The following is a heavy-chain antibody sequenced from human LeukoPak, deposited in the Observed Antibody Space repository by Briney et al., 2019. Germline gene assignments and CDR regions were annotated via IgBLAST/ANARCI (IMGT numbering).Heavy chain of an antibody. J-gene: IGHJ4*02. CDR1: GYTFTSYG. CDR2: INPNSGGT. CDR3: ARFALSSSLDY. D-gene: IGHD6-13*01. V-gene: IGHV1-2*02. Sequence: GASVKVSCKASGYTFTSYGISWVRQAPGQGLEWMGWINPNSGGTNYAQKFQGRVTMTRDTSISTAYMELSRLRSDDTAVYYCARFALSSSLDYWGQGTLVTVSP.